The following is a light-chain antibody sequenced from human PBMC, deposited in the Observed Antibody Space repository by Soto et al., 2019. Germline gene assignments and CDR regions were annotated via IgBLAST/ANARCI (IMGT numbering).Light chain of an antibody. Sequence: DIQXTQQNHSVAAPVGERVTTTCRASQGISRVLAWYHQKPGKEXTXXXFAASTLQSAVPSRFSGSGSGTDFTLSTRILQPEEFVTYYCQKDYSCPITFGEGTRL. J-gene: IGKJ5*01. CDR3: QKDYSCPIT. V-gene: IGKV1-12*01. CDR1: QGISRV. CDR2: AAS.